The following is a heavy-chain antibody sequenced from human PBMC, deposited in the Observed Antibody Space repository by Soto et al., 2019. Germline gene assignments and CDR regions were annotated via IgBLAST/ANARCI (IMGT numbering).Heavy chain of an antibody. V-gene: IGHV3-53*04. CDR2: LHSGGDT. Sequence: EVQLVESGGGLVQPGGSLRLSCAASGIPVSSNYMTWVRQAPGKGLEWVSVLHSGGDTYYANSVKGRFTISRHDSTNTLFLQMNSLTAEDTAVYYCARDGPYYYASRMDVRGQGTTVTVSS. J-gene: IGHJ6*02. CDR3: ARDGPYYYASRMDV. D-gene: IGHD3-10*01. CDR1: GIPVSSNY.